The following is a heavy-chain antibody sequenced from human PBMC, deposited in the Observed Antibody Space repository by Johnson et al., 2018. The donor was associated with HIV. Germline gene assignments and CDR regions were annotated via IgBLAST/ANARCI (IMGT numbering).Heavy chain of an antibody. CDR2: ISGTSSHM. Sequence: QVQLVESGGGLVQPGGSLRLSCAASGFTFSDYYMTWIRQAPGKGLEWISYISGTSSHMSYADSVKGRFTISRDNSKNTMYLQMNSLRAEDTAVYYCAKSPGKDHGGNSGGIDIWGQGTMVTVSS. CDR3: AKSPGKDHGGNSGGIDI. V-gene: IGHV3-11*06. J-gene: IGHJ3*02. CDR1: GFTFSDYY. D-gene: IGHD4-23*01.